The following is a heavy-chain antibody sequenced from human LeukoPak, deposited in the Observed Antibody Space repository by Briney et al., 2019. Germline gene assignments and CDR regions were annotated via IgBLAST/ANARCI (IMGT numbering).Heavy chain of an antibody. CDR3: ARDLKTFYYDISGLSLFDF. V-gene: IGHV1-18*04. CDR1: GYTFTNYG. D-gene: IGHD3-22*01. J-gene: IGHJ5*01. Sequence: ASVKVSCKASGYTFTNYGISWVRQAPGQGLEWMGWISGNNGNTNYAQKFQGRVTVTTDTSTGTVYMELRSLRSDDTAMYFCARDLKTFYYDISGLSLFDFWGQGTLVTVSS. CDR2: ISGNNGNT.